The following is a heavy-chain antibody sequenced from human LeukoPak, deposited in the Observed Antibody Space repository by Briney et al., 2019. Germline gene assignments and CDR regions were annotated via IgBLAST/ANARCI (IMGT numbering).Heavy chain of an antibody. CDR3: ARSTIVVVNWFDP. Sequence: PSETLSLTCAVSGGSISSSNWWSWVRQPPGKGLEWIGEIYHSGSTNYNPSLKSRVTISVDKSKNQFSLKLSSVTAADTAVYYCARSTIVVVNWFDPWGQGTLVTVSS. V-gene: IGHV4-4*02. CDR2: IYHSGST. CDR1: GGSISSSNW. D-gene: IGHD3-22*01. J-gene: IGHJ5*02.